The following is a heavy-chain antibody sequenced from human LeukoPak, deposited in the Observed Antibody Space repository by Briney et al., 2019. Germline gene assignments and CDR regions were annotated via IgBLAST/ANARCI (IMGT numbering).Heavy chain of an antibody. Sequence: PGGSLRLSCAGSGFNFNSYAMSWVRQAPGKGLEWVSGISGSGGSTFYADSVKGRFTISRDNAKNTLYLQMNSLRAEDTAVYYCARVSYYYGSGSYRPTAVYYFDYWGQGTLVTVSS. J-gene: IGHJ4*02. CDR3: ARVSYYYGSGSYRPTAVYYFDY. CDR2: ISGSGGST. V-gene: IGHV3-23*01. D-gene: IGHD3-10*01. CDR1: GFNFNSYA.